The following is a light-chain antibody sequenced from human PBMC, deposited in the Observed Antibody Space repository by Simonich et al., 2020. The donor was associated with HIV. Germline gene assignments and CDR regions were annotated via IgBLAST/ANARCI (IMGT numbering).Light chain of an antibody. CDR1: SSYVGGYNY. Sequence: QSALTQPASVSGSPGQSITISCTGTSSYVGGYNYVSWYQQHPGKAPKLIIYVVTNRPSGVSNRFSGSKSGNTASLTISGLQAEYEADYYCSSYTSSSTWVFGGGTKLTVL. CDR3: SSYTSSSTWV. CDR2: VVT. V-gene: IGLV2-14*03. J-gene: IGLJ3*02.